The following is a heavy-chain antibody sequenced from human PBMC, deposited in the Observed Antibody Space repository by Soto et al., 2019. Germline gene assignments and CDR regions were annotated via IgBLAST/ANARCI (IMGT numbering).Heavy chain of an antibody. CDR3: ARGRYGDY. J-gene: IGHJ4*02. CDR2: ISAHNGNT. V-gene: IGHV1-18*01. Sequence: QVHLVQSGAEVKKSGASVKVSCKASGYTFTSYGITWVRQAPGQGLEWMGWISAHNGNTDYAQKLQGRVIVTRDTSTSTAYMELRSLISDATAVYYCARGRYGDYWGQGALVTVSS. D-gene: IGHD1-1*01. CDR1: GYTFTSYG.